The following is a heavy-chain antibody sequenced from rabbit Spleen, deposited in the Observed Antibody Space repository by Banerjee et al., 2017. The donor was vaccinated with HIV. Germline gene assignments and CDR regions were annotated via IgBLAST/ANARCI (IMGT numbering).Heavy chain of an antibody. CDR2: IYAGSGGGT. D-gene: IGHD5-1*01. CDR1: GFSFSYSYW. Sequence: QEQLEESGGDLVKPEGSLTLTCTASGFSFSYSYWICWVRQAPGKGLEWIACIYAGSGGGTKYASWAKGRFTISKTSSTTVTLQMTSLTVADTATYFCARAGEGGDGYLNLWGPGTLVTVS. J-gene: IGHJ4*01. CDR3: ARAGEGGDGYLNL. V-gene: IGHV1S45*01.